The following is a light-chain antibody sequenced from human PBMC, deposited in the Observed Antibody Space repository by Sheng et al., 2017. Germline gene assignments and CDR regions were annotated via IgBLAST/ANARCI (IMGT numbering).Light chain of an antibody. V-gene: IGKV1-39*01. CDR3: QQSYSAPN. J-gene: IGKJ5*01. Sequence: DIQMTQSPSSLSASVGDRVTITCRASQSISIYLNWYQQKPGKAPKLLIYAASSLQSGVPSRFTGSGSGTDFTLTISSLQPEDFATYYCQQSYSAPNFGQGTRLEIK. CDR2: AAS. CDR1: QSISIY.